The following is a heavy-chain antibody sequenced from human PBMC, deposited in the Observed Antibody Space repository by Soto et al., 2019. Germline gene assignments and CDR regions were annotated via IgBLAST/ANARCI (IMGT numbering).Heavy chain of an antibody. V-gene: IGHV3-30-3*01. J-gene: IGHJ6*02. CDR1: GFIFSGYS. D-gene: IGHD3-10*01. CDR3: ARDLGVRVVRGVTHYYYYGMDV. CDR2: ISYDGSNK. Sequence: ESGGGVVQPGRSLRLSCAASGFIFSGYSMHWVRQAPGKGLEWVAVISYDGSNKYYADSVKGRFTISRDNSKNTLYLQMNSLRAEDTTVYYCARDLGVRVVRGVTHYYYYGMDVWGQGTTVTVSS.